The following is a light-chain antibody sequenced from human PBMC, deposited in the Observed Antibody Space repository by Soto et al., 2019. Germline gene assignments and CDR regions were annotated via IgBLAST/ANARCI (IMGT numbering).Light chain of an antibody. V-gene: IGLV2-23*02. CDR1: SSDVGNYNL. Sequence: QSVLTQPASVSGSPGQSISISCTGTSSDVGNYNLVSWYQQHPGKAPKLMSYEVSKRPSGVSSRFSGSKSGNTASLTISGLQAEDEAYYYCCSYAGGTTFVFGGGTKLTVL. J-gene: IGLJ3*02. CDR3: CSYAGGTTFV. CDR2: EVS.